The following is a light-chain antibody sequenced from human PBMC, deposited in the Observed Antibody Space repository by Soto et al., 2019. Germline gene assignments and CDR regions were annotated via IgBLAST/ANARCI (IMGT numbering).Light chain of an antibody. Sequence: DIQMTQSPSSLSASVGDRVSITCQASQDIGNYLNWYQQIPGKAPKLLIFDASNLESGVPSRFSGSGSGTDFTFTISSLQPEDIATYYCQHYNSYSEAFGQGTKVELK. CDR1: QDIGNY. CDR3: QHYNSYSEA. CDR2: DAS. J-gene: IGKJ1*01. V-gene: IGKV1-33*01.